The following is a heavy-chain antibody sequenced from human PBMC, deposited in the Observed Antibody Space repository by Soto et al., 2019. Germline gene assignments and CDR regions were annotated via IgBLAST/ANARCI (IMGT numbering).Heavy chain of an antibody. J-gene: IGHJ4*02. CDR2: ISYDGSNK. CDR3: ARDVAIPGGPPVEYFDY. CDR1: GFTFRSYA. Sequence: QVQLVESGGGVVQPGRSLRLSCAASGFTFRSYAMHWVRQAPGKGLEWVAVISYDGSNKYYADSVKGRFTISRDNSKNTLYLQMNSLRAEDTAVYYCARDVAIPGGPPVEYFDYWGQGTLVTVSS. V-gene: IGHV3-30-3*01. D-gene: IGHD3-16*01.